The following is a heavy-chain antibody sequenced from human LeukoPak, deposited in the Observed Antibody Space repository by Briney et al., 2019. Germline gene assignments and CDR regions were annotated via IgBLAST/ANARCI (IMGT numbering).Heavy chain of an antibody. V-gene: IGHV3-21*01. CDR2: ISSSSSYI. Sequence: GGSLRLSCAASGFTFSSYSMNWVRQAPGKGLEWVSSISSSSSYIYYADSVKGRFTISRDNAKNSLYLQMNSLRAEDTAVYYCARRRYSSSWMYYFDYWGQGTLVTVSS. CDR1: GFTFSSYS. J-gene: IGHJ4*02. D-gene: IGHD6-13*01. CDR3: ARRRYSSSWMYYFDY.